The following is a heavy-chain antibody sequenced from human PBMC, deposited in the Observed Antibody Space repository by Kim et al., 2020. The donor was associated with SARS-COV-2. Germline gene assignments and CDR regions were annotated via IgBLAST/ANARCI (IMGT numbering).Heavy chain of an antibody. D-gene: IGHD4-17*01. V-gene: IGHV4-34*01. CDR3: ARRGGLRSFAY. J-gene: IGHJ4*02. CDR1: GGSFSGYY. Sequence: SETLSLTCAVYGGSFSGYYWSWIRQPPGKGLEWIGEINHSGSTNYNPSLKSRVTISVDTSKNQFSLKLSSVTAADTAVYYCARRGGLRSFAYWGQGTLVTVSS. CDR2: INHSGST.